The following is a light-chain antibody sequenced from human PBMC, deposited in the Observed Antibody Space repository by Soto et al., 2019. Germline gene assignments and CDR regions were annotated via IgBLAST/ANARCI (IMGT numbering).Light chain of an antibody. V-gene: IGKV1-9*01. J-gene: IGKJ1*01. CDR2: AAS. CDR1: QGISSY. CDR3: QQLNRYPRT. Sequence: DIQLTQSPSFLSASVGDRVTITCRASQGISSYLAWYQQKPGKAPKLLIYAASNLQSGVPSRFSGSGSGTEFTLTISSLQPEEFATYYCQQLNRYPRTFGQGTKVEIK.